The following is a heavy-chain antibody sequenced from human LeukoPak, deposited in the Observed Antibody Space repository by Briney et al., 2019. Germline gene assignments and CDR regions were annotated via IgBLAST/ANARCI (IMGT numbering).Heavy chain of an antibody. V-gene: IGHV3-30*11. CDR3: ARDGARYNWNDVYYYYYMDV. D-gene: IGHD1-1*01. CDR2: ISYDGSNK. CDR1: GFTFSSYA. Sequence: GGSLRLSCAASGFTFSSYAMRSARQAPGNWLEWVAVISYDGSNKYYADSVKGRFTISRDNSKNTLYLQMNSLRAEDTAVYYCARDGARYNWNDVYYYYYMDVWGKGTTVTVSS. J-gene: IGHJ6*03.